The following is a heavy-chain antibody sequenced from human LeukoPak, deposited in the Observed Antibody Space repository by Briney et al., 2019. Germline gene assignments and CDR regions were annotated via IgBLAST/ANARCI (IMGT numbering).Heavy chain of an antibody. CDR1: GYTFTSYD. CDR3: AFDYYGSGSYTLYAFDI. Sequence: ASVKVSCKASGYTFTSYDINWVRQATGQGLEWMGWMNPNSGNTGYAQKFQGRVTMTRNTPISTAYMELSSLRSEDTAVYYCAFDYYGSGSYTLYAFDIWGQGTMVTVSS. CDR2: MNPNSGNT. V-gene: IGHV1-8*01. D-gene: IGHD3-10*01. J-gene: IGHJ3*02.